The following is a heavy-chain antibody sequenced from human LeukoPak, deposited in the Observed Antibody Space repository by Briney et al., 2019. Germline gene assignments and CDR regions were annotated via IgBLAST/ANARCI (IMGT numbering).Heavy chain of an antibody. D-gene: IGHD3-16*01. CDR1: GYTFTGYY. CDR2: INPNSGGT. CDR3: ARGGGSMFWGSYFGD. V-gene: IGHV1-2*02. J-gene: IGHJ4*02. Sequence: ASVKVSCKASGYTFTGYYMHWVRQAPGQGLEWMGWINPNSGGTNYAQKFQGRVTMTRDTSISTAYMELSRLRSEDTAVYYCARGGGSMFWGSYFGDWGQGTLVTVSS.